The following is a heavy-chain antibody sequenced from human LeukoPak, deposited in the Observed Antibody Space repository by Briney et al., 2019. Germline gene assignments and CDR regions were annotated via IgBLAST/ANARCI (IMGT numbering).Heavy chain of an antibody. Sequence: GGSLRLSCAASGFTFSSYSMNWVRQAPGKGLEWVSSISSSSSYIYYADSVKGRFTISRDNAKNSLYLQMNSLRAEDTAVYYCARDSITVAAAAFDYWGQGTLVTVSS. D-gene: IGHD6-19*01. CDR3: ARDSITVAAAAFDY. CDR2: ISSSSSYI. V-gene: IGHV3-21*01. J-gene: IGHJ4*02. CDR1: GFTFSSYS.